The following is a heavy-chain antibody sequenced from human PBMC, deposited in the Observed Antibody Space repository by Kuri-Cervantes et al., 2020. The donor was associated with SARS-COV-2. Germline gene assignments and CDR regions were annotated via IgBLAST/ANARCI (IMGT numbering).Heavy chain of an antibody. CDR3: ARGVYYDFWSGYSWFDP. CDR2: ISGSGGST. Sequence: GGSLRLSCAASGFTFSSYAMSWVRQAPGKGLEWVSAISGSGGSTYYADSVKGRFTISRDNSKNTLYLQMNSLRAEDTAVYYCARGVYYDFWSGYSWFDPWGQGTLVTVSS. J-gene: IGHJ5*02. CDR1: GFTFSSYA. D-gene: IGHD3-3*01. V-gene: IGHV3-23*01.